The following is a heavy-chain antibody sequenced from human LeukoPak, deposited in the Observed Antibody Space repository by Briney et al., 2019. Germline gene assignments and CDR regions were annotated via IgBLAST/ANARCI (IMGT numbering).Heavy chain of an antibody. CDR3: VRGALRDCSYTSCTRGNWFDP. CDR2: INADGSAT. CDR1: GFTFSSHW. Sequence: GESLKLSCAASGFTFSSHWMHWVRQAPEKGLVGVSHINADGSATYYAASVKGRFTISRDNARNTLYLQMHSLTAEDTGVYYCVRGALRDCSYTSCTRGNWFDPWGQGTLVTVSS. D-gene: IGHD2-2*01. V-gene: IGHV3-74*01. J-gene: IGHJ5*02.